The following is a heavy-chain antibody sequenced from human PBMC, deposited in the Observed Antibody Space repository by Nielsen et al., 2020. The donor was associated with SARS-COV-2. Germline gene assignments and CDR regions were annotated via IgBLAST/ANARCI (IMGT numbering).Heavy chain of an antibody. D-gene: IGHD3-22*01. CDR3: ARVYYYDSSGYYPAPFFDY. Sequence: WIRQPPGKGLEYIGYIYHSGSTYYNPSLKSRVTISVDRSKNQFSLKLSSVTAADTAVYYCARVYYYDSSGYYPAPFFDYWGQGTLVTVSS. V-gene: IGHV4-30-2*01. CDR2: IYHSGST. J-gene: IGHJ4*02.